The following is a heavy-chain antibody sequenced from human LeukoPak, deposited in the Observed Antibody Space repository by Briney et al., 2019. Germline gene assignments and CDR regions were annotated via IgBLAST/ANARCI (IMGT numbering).Heavy chain of an antibody. J-gene: IGHJ4*02. CDR3: AAGLGTAAAAPFES. V-gene: IGHV3-30*04. CDR2: LSYDGSIK. CDR1: TLSTFA. D-gene: IGHD6-13*01. Sequence: GGSLRLSCAASTLSTFAMHWVRQAPGKGLEWVAVLSYDGSIKYYADSVKGRFTISRDSSKNTLYLQMNSLRPEDTAVYYCAAGLGTAAAAPFESWGQATLVTVSS.